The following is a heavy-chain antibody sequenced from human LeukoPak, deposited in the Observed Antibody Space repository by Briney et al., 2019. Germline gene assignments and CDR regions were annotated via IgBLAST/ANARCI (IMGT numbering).Heavy chain of an antibody. J-gene: IGHJ4*02. CDR1: GGSFSGYY. V-gene: IGHV4-34*01. CDR3: ARGARLYYYGSSGYYSF. D-gene: IGHD3-22*01. Sequence: SETLSLTCAVYGGSFSGYYWSWIRQPPGKGLEWIGEINHSGSTNYNPSLKSRVTISVDTSKNQFSLKLSSVTAADTAVYYCARGARLYYYGSSGYYSFWGQGTLVTVSS. CDR2: INHSGST.